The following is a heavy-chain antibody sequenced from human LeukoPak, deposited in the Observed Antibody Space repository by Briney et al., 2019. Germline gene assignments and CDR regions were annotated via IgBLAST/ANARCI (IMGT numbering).Heavy chain of an antibody. J-gene: IGHJ6*02. D-gene: IGHD3-10*02. V-gene: IGHV3-53*01. CDR1: GFTVSSNY. CDR2: IYSGGST. CDR3: ARDVPKKAPYGVDV. Sequence: GGSLRLSCAASGFTVSSNYMSWVRQAPGKGLEWVSVIYSGGSTYYADSVKGRSTISRDNSKNTLYFQMNSLRAEDTAVYYCARDVPKKAPYGVDVWGPGTTVIVSS.